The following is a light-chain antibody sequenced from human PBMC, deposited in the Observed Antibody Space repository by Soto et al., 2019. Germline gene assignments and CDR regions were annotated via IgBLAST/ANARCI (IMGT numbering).Light chain of an antibody. CDR1: QRISTY. J-gene: IGKJ1*01. CDR3: QQTYTPPRT. CDR2: DAS. Sequence: DILMTQSPSSLSASVGDRVTITCRAGQRISTYLNWYQHKPGKAPNLLIWDASTLQSGVPSRFSGSGSGTDFTLTISSLQVEDSATCYCQQTYTPPRTFGQGTKVDIK. V-gene: IGKV1-39*01.